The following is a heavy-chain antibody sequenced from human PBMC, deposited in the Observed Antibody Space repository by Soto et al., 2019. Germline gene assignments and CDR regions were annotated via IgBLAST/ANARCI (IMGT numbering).Heavy chain of an antibody. Sequence: RCIRQAPGKGLVWVSRINTDGSSTSYADSVKGLFTFSRDNAKNTLYLQMNSLRAGDTAFYYYTGESVIDHYYYGMDVWGQRTTVTVSS. V-gene: IGHV3-74*01. CDR2: INTDGSST. CDR3: TGESVIDHYYYGMDV. J-gene: IGHJ6*02.